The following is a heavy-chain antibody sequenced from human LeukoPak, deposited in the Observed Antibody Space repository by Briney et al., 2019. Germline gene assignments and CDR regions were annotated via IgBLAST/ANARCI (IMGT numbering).Heavy chain of an antibody. CDR1: GFTFSSYS. V-gene: IGHV3-21*01. D-gene: IGHD3-16*01. CDR2: ISSSSSYI. J-gene: IGHJ4*02. CDR3: ARDLGGGAFDY. Sequence: GGSLRLSCAVSGFTFSSYSMNWVRQAPGKGLEWVSSISSSSSYIYYADSVKGRFTISRYNAKNSLYMQMNSLRAEETAVYYCARDLGGGAFDYWGQGTLDTVSS.